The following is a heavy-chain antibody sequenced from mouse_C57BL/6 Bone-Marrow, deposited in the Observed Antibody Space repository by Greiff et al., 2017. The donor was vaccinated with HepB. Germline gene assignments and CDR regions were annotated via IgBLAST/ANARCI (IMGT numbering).Heavy chain of an antibody. CDR3: ATLTTLYYYAMDY. V-gene: IGHV5-4*01. CDR1: GFTFSSYA. J-gene: IGHJ4*01. Sequence: EVQGVESGGGLVKPGGSLKLSCAASGFTFSSYAMSWVRQTPEKRLEWVATMSDGGSYTYYPDNVKGRFTISRDNAKNNLYLQMSHLKSEDTAMYYCATLTTLYYYAMDYWGQGTSVTVSS. CDR2: MSDGGSYT. D-gene: IGHD2-1*01.